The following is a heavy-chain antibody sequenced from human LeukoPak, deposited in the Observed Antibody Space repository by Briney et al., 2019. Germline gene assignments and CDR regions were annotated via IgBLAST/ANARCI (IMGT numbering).Heavy chain of an antibody. CDR3: AREFYCSGGSCYRSYYYMDV. D-gene: IGHD2-15*01. CDR2: ISSSGSTI. CDR1: GFTFSSYE. V-gene: IGHV3-48*03. J-gene: IGHJ6*03. Sequence: GGSLRLSCAASGFTFSSYEMNWVRQAPGKGLEWVSYISSSGSTIYYADSVKGRFTISRDNAKNSLYLQMNSLRAEDTAVYYCAREFYCSGGSCYRSYYYMDVWGKGTTVTISS.